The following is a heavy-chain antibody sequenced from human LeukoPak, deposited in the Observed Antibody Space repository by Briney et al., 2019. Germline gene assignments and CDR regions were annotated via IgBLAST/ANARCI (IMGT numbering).Heavy chain of an antibody. V-gene: IGHV3-30*04. CDR2: ISYDGSNK. CDR3: ARDSAYYYDSSGFY. J-gene: IGHJ4*02. CDR1: GFTFSSYA. Sequence: PGGSLRLSCAASGFTFSSYAMHWVCQAPGKGLEWVAVISYDGSNKYYADSVKGRFTISRDNSKNTLYLQMNSLRAEDTAVYYCARDSAYYYDSSGFYWGQGTLVTVSS. D-gene: IGHD3-22*01.